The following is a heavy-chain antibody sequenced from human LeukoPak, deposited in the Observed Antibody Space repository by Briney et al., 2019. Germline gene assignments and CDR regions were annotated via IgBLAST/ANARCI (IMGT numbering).Heavy chain of an antibody. CDR3: APQQLPYYYGMDV. CDR1: GFTFSSYG. J-gene: IGHJ6*02. D-gene: IGHD6-13*01. Sequence: GGSLRLSCAASGFTFSSYGMHWVRQAPGKGLEWVAVTWYDGSNKYYADSVKGRFTISRDNSKNTLYLQMNSLRAEDTAVYYCAPQQLPYYYGMDVWGQGTTVTVSS. CDR2: TWYDGSNK. V-gene: IGHV3-33*01.